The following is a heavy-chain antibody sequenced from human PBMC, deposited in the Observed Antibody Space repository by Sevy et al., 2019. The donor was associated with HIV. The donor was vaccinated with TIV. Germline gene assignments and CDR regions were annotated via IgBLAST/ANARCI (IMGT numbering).Heavy chain of an antibody. Sequence: GGSLRLSCAASGFNFHSYAMTWVRQAPGKGLEWVSAISGSGDTTYFADSVRGRFTVSRDNPKNTVFLQLNSLRVEDTAVYFCAKVGDGFWSGPEVNWFDPWGQGTLVTVSS. J-gene: IGHJ5*02. CDR2: ISGSGDTT. D-gene: IGHD3-3*01. CDR3: AKVGDGFWSGPEVNWFDP. V-gene: IGHV3-23*01. CDR1: GFNFHSYA.